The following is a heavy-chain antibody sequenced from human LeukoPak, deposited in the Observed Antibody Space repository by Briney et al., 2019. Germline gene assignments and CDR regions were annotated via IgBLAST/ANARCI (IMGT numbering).Heavy chain of an antibody. CDR1: GFTFGSYA. CDR2: IIGSGGSA. Sequence: GGSLRLSCEASGFTFGSYAMYWVRQAPGTGLEWVAGIIGSGGSAHYADSAKGQFTSSRDNSKNTVYLQINSRRAEDTSVYYCGKTTTGYSSSRRPAWPVDYWGQGTLVTVS. J-gene: IGHJ4*02. CDR3: GKTTTGYSSSRRPAWPVDY. D-gene: IGHD6-13*01. V-gene: IGHV3-23*01.